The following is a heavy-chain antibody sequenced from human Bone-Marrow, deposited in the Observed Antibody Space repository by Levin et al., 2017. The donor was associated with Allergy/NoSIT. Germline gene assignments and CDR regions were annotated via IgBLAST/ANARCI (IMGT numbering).Heavy chain of an antibody. D-gene: IGHD3-10*01. CDR1: GDTFSSYS. Sequence: ASVKVSCKASGDTFSSYSFSWVRQAPGQGLEWMGRIIPDLGIANYAQKFQGRVAIAADKATSTAYMELSSLRSEDTAVYYCAGDYHNSGNYNYWGQGTLVTVSS. J-gene: IGHJ4*02. CDR2: IIPDLGIA. V-gene: IGHV1-69*04. CDR3: AGDYHNSGNYNY.